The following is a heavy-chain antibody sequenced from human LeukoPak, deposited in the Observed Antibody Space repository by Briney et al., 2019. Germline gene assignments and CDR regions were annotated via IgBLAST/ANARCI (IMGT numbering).Heavy chain of an antibody. V-gene: IGHV4-30-2*01. CDR3: ARLGPHLDF. D-gene: IGHD7-27*01. J-gene: IGHJ4*02. CDR2: ISHSGPT. Sequence: SETLSLTCAVSGGSISSGGYSWTWIRQPPGKGLEWIGSISHSGPTYYNPSLKSRVTISVDTSKNQFSLKLTSVTAADTAVYYCARLGPHLDFWGQGTLVTVSS. CDR1: GGSISSGGYS.